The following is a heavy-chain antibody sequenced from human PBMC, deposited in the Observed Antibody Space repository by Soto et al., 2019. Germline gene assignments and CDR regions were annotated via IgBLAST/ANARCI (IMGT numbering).Heavy chain of an antibody. V-gene: IGHV4-4*02. D-gene: IGHD1-26*01. CDR1: GGSISSSNW. Sequence: SETLSLTCAVSGGSISSSNWWSWVRQPPGKGLEWIGEIYHSGSTNYNPPLKSRVTMSVDKSKNQFSLKLSSVTAADTAVYYCDRDRSGWDLQDWGQGTLVTVSS. CDR3: DRDRSGWDLQD. CDR2: IYHSGST. J-gene: IGHJ4*02.